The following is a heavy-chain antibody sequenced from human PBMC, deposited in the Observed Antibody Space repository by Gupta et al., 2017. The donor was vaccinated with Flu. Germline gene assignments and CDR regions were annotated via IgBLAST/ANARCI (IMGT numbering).Heavy chain of an antibody. CDR2: MKEEGSDE. CDR3: ARGGASRFDQ. J-gene: IGHJ5*02. D-gene: IGHD2-15*01. CDR1: GFSFSGYK. Sequence: EVQLVESGGRLVRPGGSLRLSCAASGFSFSGYKMSWVRQAPGKGLEWVAKMKEEGSDEHYVAAVKGRFTVSRDNAKNSLYLQMNSLTAEDTAVYYCARGGASRFDQWGQGTLVTVSS. V-gene: IGHV3-7*04.